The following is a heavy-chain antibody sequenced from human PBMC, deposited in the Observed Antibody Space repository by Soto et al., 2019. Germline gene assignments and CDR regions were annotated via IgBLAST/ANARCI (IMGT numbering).Heavy chain of an antibody. J-gene: IGHJ4*02. CDR2: IRSKANSYAT. CDR3: TRLAYGTYCSGGSCSLDY. V-gene: IGHV3-73*01. CDR1: GFTFSGSA. D-gene: IGHD2-15*01. Sequence: EVQLVESGGGLVQPGGSLKLSCAASGFTFSGSAMHWVRQASGKGLEWVGRIRSKANSYATAYAASVKGRFTISRDDSKKTAYLQMNSLKTEDTAVYYCTRLAYGTYCSGGSCSLDYWGQGTLVTVSS.